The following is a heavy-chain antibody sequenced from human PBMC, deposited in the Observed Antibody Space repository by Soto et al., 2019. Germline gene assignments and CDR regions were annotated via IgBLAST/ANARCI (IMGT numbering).Heavy chain of an antibody. CDR1: GFTFSSYE. V-gene: IGHV3-48*03. J-gene: IGHJ3*02. CDR2: ISSGGTI. D-gene: IGHD5-12*01. Sequence: GGSLRLSCAASGFTFSSYEMDWIRQAPGKGLEWVAYISSGGTIFYGDSVKGRFTISRDNADNSLYLQMNSLRAEDTAVYYCTKEKSVMNSGYDAFDIWGRGTEVT. CDR3: TKEKSVMNSGYDAFDI.